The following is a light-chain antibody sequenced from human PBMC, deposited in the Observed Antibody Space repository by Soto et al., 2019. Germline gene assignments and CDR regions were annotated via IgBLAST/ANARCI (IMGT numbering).Light chain of an antibody. Sequence: DIQMTQSPSSLSASVGDRVTITCRASQTISTSLNWYQHKPGKAPKVLIFGASGLQSGVPSRFSGSGSGTDFTLTISSLQPEDFATYYCQQSYSAPLTFGGGTKVGIK. CDR2: GAS. V-gene: IGKV1-39*01. J-gene: IGKJ4*01. CDR1: QTISTS. CDR3: QQSYSAPLT.